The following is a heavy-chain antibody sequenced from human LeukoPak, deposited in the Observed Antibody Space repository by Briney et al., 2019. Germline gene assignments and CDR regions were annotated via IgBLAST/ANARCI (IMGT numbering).Heavy chain of an antibody. CDR3: TRRSDYSEYWFDP. V-gene: IGHV3-73*01. Sequence: PGGSLRLSCAASGFTLSNNWMSWVRQAPGKGLEWVGRIRSKANNYATTYAASVQGRFTISRDDSESTAYLHMNSLETEDTAVYYCTRRSDYSEYWFDPWGQGILVTLSS. D-gene: IGHD3-22*01. CDR2: IRSKANNYAT. J-gene: IGHJ5*02. CDR1: GFTLSNNW.